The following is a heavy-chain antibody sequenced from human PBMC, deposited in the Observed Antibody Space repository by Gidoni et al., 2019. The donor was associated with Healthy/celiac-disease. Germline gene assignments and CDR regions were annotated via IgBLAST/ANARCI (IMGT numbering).Heavy chain of an antibody. CDR3: ASEAVPQVANFDY. CDR2: IYYSGST. D-gene: IGHD6-19*01. CDR1: GGSISSSSYY. Sequence: QLQLQESGPGLVKPAEPLSLPCSVSGGSISSSSYYWGWIRQPPGKGLEWIGSIYYSGSTYYNPSLKSRVTISVDTSKNQFSLKLSSVTAADTAVYYCASEAVPQVANFDYWGQGTLVTVSS. J-gene: IGHJ4*02. V-gene: IGHV4-39*01.